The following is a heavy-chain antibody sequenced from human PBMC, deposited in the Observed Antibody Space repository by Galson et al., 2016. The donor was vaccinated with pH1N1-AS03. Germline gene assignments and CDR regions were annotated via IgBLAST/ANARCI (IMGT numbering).Heavy chain of an antibody. CDR1: GNTFSRYY. CDR2: IDPSIGST. CDR3: ATYGSGSRGGFDY. D-gene: IGHD3-10*01. Sequence: SVKVSCKASGNTFSRYYMHWMRQAPGQGPEWMGVIDPSIGSTTYAQKFQGRVNMTRDTATTTAYMELRSLGSDDTAVYYCATYGSGSRGGFDYWGQGALITVSS. J-gene: IGHJ4*02. V-gene: IGHV1-46*01.